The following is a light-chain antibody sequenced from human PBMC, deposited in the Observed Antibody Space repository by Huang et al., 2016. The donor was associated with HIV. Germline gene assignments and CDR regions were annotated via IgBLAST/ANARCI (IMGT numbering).Light chain of an antibody. CDR2: AAS. CDR1: QNIHSY. V-gene: IGKV1-39*01. J-gene: IGKJ3*01. Sequence: DIQITQSPSSLSASVGDRVTITSRASQNIHSYLNWYQQKPGKGTKLLDYAASTLQSGVPTGCSGGSSGTDFTRTSSSLQTEDFATYCCQQSFDSPLFGAGTKVHIK. CDR3: QQSFDSPL.